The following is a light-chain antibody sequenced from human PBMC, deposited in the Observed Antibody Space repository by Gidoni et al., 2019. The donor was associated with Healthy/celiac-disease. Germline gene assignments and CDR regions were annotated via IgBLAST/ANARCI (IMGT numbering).Light chain of an antibody. V-gene: IGKV1-39*01. CDR3: QQSYSTPRT. CDR1: QSISSF. Sequence: DIQMTQSPSSLSASVGDRVTIPCRASQSISSFLNWYQQKPGKAPKLLIYAASSLQSGVPSRFSGSGSGTDFTLTICSLQPEDFATYYCQQSYSTPRTFGQGTKLEIK. CDR2: AAS. J-gene: IGKJ2*01.